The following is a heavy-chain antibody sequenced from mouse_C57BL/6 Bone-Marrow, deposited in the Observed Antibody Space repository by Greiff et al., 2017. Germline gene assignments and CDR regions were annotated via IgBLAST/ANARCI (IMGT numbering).Heavy chain of an antibody. CDR2: IYLGSGST. J-gene: IGHJ4*01. D-gene: IGHD1-1*01. CDR3: ARPVVAYYYAMDY. V-gene: IGHV1-55*01. Sequence: VQLQQSGAELVKPGASVKMSCKASGYTFTSYWITWVKQRPGQGLEWIGDIYLGSGSTNYNEKFKSKATLTVDTSSSTAYMQLSSLTSEDSAVYYCARPVVAYYYAMDYWGQGTSVTVSS. CDR1: GYTFTSYW.